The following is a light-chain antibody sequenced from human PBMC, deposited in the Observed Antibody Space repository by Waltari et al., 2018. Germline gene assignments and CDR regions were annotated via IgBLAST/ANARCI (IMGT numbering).Light chain of an antibody. J-gene: IGLJ2*01. CDR3: LLSYSGVQV. CDR1: TGSVPSGHY. CDR2: DTS. Sequence: QAVVTQEPSLTVSPGGTVTLTCGSSTGSVPSGHYPYWLQQKPGQAPRTLIFDTSNKHSWTPARFSGSLLGGKGALTLSGAQPEDEADYYCLLSYSGVQVFGGGTKLTVL. V-gene: IGLV7-46*01.